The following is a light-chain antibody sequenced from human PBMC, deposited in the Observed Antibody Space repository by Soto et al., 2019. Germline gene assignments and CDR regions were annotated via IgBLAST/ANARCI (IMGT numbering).Light chain of an antibody. CDR2: INSDGSH. J-gene: IGLJ1*01. CDR3: QTWGTGIRV. Sequence: QSALTQSPSASASLGASVKFICTLSSGHSSYAIAWHQQQPEKGPRYLMKINSDGSHSKGDGIPDRFSGSSSGAERYLTISSLQSEDEADYYCQTWGTGIRVFGTGTKLTVL. V-gene: IGLV4-69*01. CDR1: SGHSSYA.